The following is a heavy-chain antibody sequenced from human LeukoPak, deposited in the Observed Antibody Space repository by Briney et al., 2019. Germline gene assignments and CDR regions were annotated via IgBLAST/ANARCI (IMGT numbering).Heavy chain of an antibody. CDR3: ARSRLPAATTYYFDY. V-gene: IGHV5-51*01. Sequence: PGDSDTRYSPSFQGQVTISADKSISTAYLQWSSLKASDTAMYYCARSRLPAATTYYFDYWGQGTLVTVSS. CDR2: PGDSDT. J-gene: IGHJ4*02. D-gene: IGHD2-2*01.